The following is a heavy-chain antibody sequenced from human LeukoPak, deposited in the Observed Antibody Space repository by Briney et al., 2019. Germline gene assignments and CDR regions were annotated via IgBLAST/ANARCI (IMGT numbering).Heavy chain of an antibody. CDR3: ARVTDSSGYYPIDY. D-gene: IGHD3-22*01. CDR1: GGSLSGYY. V-gene: IGHV4-34*01. J-gene: IGHJ4*02. CDR2: ATHSGNT. Sequence: SETLSLTCAVNGGSLSGYYWNWVRQPPGKGLEWIGEATHSGNTDYNPSLKSRVTISVDTSKNQISLKLSSVTAADTAVYYCARVTDSSGYYPIDYWGQGTLVTVSS.